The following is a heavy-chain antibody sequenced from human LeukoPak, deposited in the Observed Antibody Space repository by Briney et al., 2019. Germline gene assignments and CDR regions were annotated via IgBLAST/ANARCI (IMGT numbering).Heavy chain of an antibody. CDR2: IWYDGSNK. CDR3: ARDPPIFGVGTNYYYGMDV. J-gene: IGHJ6*02. V-gene: IGHV3-33*01. CDR1: GCTFSSYG. Sequence: GGSLRLSCAASGCTFSSYGMHWVREAPGKGLEWVAVIWYDGSNKYYADSVKGRFTISRDNSKNTRYLQMNSLRAEETAVYYCARDPPIFGVGTNYYYGMDVGGQETRVTVS. D-gene: IGHD3-3*01.